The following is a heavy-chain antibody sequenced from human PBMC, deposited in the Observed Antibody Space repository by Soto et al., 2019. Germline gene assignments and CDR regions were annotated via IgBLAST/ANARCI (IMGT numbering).Heavy chain of an antibody. CDR3: ARRGSGSYYDY. CDR1: GFTFSSYA. Sequence: GGSLRLSCAASGFTFSSYAMRWVRQAPGKGLEWVSAISGSGGSTYYADSVKGRFTISGDNSKNTLYLQMNSLRAEDTAVYYCARRGSGSYYDYWGQGTLVTVSS. D-gene: IGHD1-26*01. V-gene: IGHV3-23*01. CDR2: ISGSGGST. J-gene: IGHJ4*02.